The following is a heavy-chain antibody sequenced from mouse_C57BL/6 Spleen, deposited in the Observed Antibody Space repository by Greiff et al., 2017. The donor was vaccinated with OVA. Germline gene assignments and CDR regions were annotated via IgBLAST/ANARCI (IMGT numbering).Heavy chain of an antibody. J-gene: IGHJ1*03. CDR3: APGAYFDV. CDR1: GYTFTSYD. V-gene: IGHV1-85*01. CDR2: IYPRDGST. Sequence: QVHVKQSGPELVKPGASVKLSCKASGYTFTSYDINWVKQRPGQGLEWIGWIYPRDGSTKYNEKFKGKATLTVDTSSSTAYMELHSLTSEDSAVYFCAPGAYFDVWGTGTTVTVSS.